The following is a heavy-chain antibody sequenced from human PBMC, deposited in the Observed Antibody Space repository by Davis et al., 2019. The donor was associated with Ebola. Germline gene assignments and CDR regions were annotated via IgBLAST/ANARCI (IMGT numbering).Heavy chain of an antibody. V-gene: IGHV3-33*01. CDR1: GFTFSSYG. CDR3: ARDRGLNVGATRTTYGMDV. Sequence: PGGSLRLSCAASGFTFSSYGMHWVRQAPGKGLEWVAVIWYDGSNKYYADSVKGRFTISRDNSKNTLYLQMNSLRAEDTAVYYCARDRGLNVGATRTTYGMDVWGKGTTVTVSS. J-gene: IGHJ6*04. D-gene: IGHD1-26*01. CDR2: IWYDGSNK.